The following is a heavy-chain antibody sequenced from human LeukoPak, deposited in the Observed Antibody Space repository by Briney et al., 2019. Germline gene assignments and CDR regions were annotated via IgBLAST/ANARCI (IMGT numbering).Heavy chain of an antibody. CDR1: GYTFTSYG. Sequence: ASVKVSCKASGYTFTSYGISWVRQAPGQGLEWMGVINTSGGSTNYARKFQGRVTVTRDMSTSTLYMELSSLRSEDTAVYYCAREGRVGAPGFDYWGQGTLVTVSS. CDR3: AREGRVGAPGFDY. CDR2: INTSGGST. V-gene: IGHV1-46*01. D-gene: IGHD1-26*01. J-gene: IGHJ4*02.